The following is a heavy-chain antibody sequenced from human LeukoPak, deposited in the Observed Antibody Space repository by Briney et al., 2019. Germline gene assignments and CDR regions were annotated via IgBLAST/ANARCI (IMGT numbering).Heavy chain of an antibody. CDR1: GGSISSYY. CDR3: ARGLYYDFWSGYNWFDP. J-gene: IGHJ5*02. CDR2: IYTSGST. D-gene: IGHD3-3*01. Sequence: SETLSLTCTVSGGSISSYYWSWIRQPAGKGLEWIGRIYTSGSTNYNPSLKSRVTMSVDTSKNQFSLKLSSVTAADTAVYYCARGLYYDFWSGYNWFDPWGQGTLVTVSS. V-gene: IGHV4-4*07.